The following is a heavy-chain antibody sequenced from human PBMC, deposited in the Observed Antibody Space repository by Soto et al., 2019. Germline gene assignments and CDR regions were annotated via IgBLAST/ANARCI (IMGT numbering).Heavy chain of an antibody. CDR3: ARELFPSIDGAGSYYNYFYDMDL. D-gene: IGHD2-8*01. J-gene: IGHJ6*02. CDR2: INTANGKT. CDR1: GYTFTTSP. V-gene: IGHV1-3*04. Sequence: ASVKVSCKAFGYTFTTSPMHWVRQAPGQALEWMGSINTANGKTKYSANFQGRVTITRDTSATTTYMEVNSLRSEDTAVYFCARELFPSIDGAGSYYNYFYDMDLWGQGTTVTVSS.